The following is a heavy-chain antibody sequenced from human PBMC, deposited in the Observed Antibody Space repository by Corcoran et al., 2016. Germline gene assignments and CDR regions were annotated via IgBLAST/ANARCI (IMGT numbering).Heavy chain of an antibody. Sequence: QFQLVQSGAEVKKPGASVKVSCKASGYTFTSYAMHWVRQAPGQRLEWMGWINAGNGNTKYSQKFQGRVTITRDTSASTAYMELSSPRSEDTAVYYCAREAVAVTFFDYWGQGTLVTVSS. V-gene: IGHV1-3*01. D-gene: IGHD6-19*01. CDR2: INAGNGNT. CDR3: AREAVAVTFFDY. CDR1: GYTFTSYA. J-gene: IGHJ4*02.